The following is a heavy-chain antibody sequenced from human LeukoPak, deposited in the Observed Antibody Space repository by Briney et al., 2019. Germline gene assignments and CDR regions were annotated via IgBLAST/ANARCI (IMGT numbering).Heavy chain of an antibody. Sequence: GGSLRLSCAASGFTFSSYSMNWVRQAPGKGLEWVSYSSSSSSYIYYADSVRGRFTISRDNAKNSLCLQMNSLRAEDTAVYYCARVPWIQKGYYMDVWGKGTTVTVSS. CDR3: ARVPWIQKGYYMDV. CDR2: SSSSSSYI. J-gene: IGHJ6*03. D-gene: IGHD5-18*01. V-gene: IGHV3-21*01. CDR1: GFTFSSYS.